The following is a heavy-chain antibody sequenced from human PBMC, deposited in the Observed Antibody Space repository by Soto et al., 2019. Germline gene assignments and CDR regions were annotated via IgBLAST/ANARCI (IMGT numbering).Heavy chain of an antibody. CDR2: ISAYNGNT. CDR3: ARDLVVITPYYFDY. V-gene: IGHV1-18*04. CDR1: SYNLTSYG. D-gene: IGHD3-22*01. Sequence: ASVKGSCKDSSYNLTSYGISWVRQAPGRGLEWMGWISAYNGNTNYAQKRQCRVTMTTDTSTSTAYMELRSLRSDDTAVYYCARDLVVITPYYFDYWGQGTLVTVSS. J-gene: IGHJ4*02.